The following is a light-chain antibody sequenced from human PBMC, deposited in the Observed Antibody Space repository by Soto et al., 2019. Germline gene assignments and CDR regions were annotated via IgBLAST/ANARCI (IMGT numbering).Light chain of an antibody. CDR1: QSISNW. V-gene: IGKV1-5*01. Sequence: DRHISYPPSTLPATLKDRVTITCRASQSISNWLAWYQQKPGTAPKVLIYHASNLQSGVPSRFSGSGSGTEFTLTIRSLKPDDFATYYLQQDHRYSFGPGTKVDIK. CDR2: HAS. J-gene: IGKJ1*01. CDR3: QQDHRYS.